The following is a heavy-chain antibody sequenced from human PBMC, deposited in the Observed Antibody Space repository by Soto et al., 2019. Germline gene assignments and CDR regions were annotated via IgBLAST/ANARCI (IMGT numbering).Heavy chain of an antibody. CDR3: ATHPMATINYYYGMDV. V-gene: IGHV1-69*12. J-gene: IGHJ6*02. CDR1: GGTFSSYA. D-gene: IGHD5-12*01. CDR2: IIPIFGTA. Sequence: QVQLVQSGAEVKKPGSSVKVSCKASGGTFSSYAISWVRQAPGQGLEWMGGIIPIFGTANYAQKFQGRVTITAAESTSTAYMELSSLRSEDTAVYYCATHPMATINYYYGMDVWGQGTTVTVSS.